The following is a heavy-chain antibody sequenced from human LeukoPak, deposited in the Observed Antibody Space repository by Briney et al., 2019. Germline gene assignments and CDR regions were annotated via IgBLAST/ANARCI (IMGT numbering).Heavy chain of an antibody. V-gene: IGHV3-30*18. CDR3: AKDTGIVVVVAATDGFDY. J-gene: IGHJ4*02. D-gene: IGHD2-15*01. Sequence: GRSLRLSCAASGFTFSSYGMHWVRQALDKGLEWVAVISYDGSNKYYADSVKGRFTISRDNSKNTLYLQMNSLRAEDTAVYYCAKDTGIVVVVAATDGFDYWGQGTLVTVSS. CDR2: ISYDGSNK. CDR1: GFTFSSYG.